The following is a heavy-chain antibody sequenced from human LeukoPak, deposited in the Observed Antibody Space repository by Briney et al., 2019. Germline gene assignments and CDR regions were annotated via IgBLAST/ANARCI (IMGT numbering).Heavy chain of an antibody. CDR1: GGTFSSYA. D-gene: IGHD6-19*01. CDR3: ARGARGSGQLNYWYFDL. CDR2: IIPIFGTA. J-gene: IGHJ2*01. Sequence: SVKVSCKASGGTFSSYAISWVRQAPGQGLEWMGGIIPIFGTANYAQKFQGRVTITTDESTSTAYMELSSLRSEDTAVYYCARGARGSGQLNYWYFDLWGRGTLVTVSS. V-gene: IGHV1-69*05.